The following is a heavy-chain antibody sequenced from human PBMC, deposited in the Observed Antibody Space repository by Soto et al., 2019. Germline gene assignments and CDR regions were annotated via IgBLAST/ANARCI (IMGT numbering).Heavy chain of an antibody. CDR2: VWYDESNK. D-gene: IGHD6-6*01. CDR3: AKQIRDSSSSRYNENYYYMDV. J-gene: IGHJ6*03. V-gene: IGHV3-33*06. Sequence: GSLRLSCTASGFTFSSYGMHWVRQAPGKGLEWVALVWYDESNKYYTDSVKGRFTISRDNSKNTLYLQMNSLRAEDTAVYYCAKQIRDSSSSRYNENYYYMDVWGKGTTVTVSS. CDR1: GFTFSSYG.